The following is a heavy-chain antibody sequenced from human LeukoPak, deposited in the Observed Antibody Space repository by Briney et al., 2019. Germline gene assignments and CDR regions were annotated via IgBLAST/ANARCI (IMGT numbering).Heavy chain of an antibody. D-gene: IGHD5-18*01. Sequence: SETLSLTCTVSGGSISSSSYYRGWIRQPPGKGLEWIGSIYYSGSTYYNPSLKSRVTISVDTSRNQFSLKLSSVTAADTAVYYCARDGYSYGYGVWGKGTTVTVSS. CDR3: ARDGYSYGYGV. CDR1: GGSISSSSYY. J-gene: IGHJ6*04. CDR2: IYYSGST. V-gene: IGHV4-39*07.